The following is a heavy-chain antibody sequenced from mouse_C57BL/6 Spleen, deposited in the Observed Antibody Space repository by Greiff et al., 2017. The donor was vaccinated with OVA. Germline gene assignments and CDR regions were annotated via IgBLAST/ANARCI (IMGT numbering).Heavy chain of an antibody. Sequence: QVQLKESGPELVKPGASVKISCKASGYAFSSSWMNWVKQRPGKGLEWIGRIYPGDGDTNYNGKFKGKATLTADKSSSTAYMQLSSLTSEDSAVYFCARSWVYGSSYDYWGQGTTLTVSS. V-gene: IGHV1-82*01. D-gene: IGHD1-1*01. CDR1: GYAFSSSW. J-gene: IGHJ2*01. CDR2: IYPGDGDT. CDR3: ARSWVYGSSYDY.